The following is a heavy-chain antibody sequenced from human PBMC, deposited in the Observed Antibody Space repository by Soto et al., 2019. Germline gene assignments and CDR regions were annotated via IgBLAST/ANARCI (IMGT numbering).Heavy chain of an antibody. CDR1: GGSFSGYY. J-gene: IGHJ4*02. V-gene: IGHV4-34*01. CDR2: INHSGST. Sequence: PSETLSLTCAVYGGSFSGYYWSWIRQPPGKGLEWIGEINHSGSTNHNPSLKSRVTISVDTSKNQFSLKLSSVTAADTAVYYCARRSSSWSPFDYWGQGTLVTVS. CDR3: ARRSSSWSPFDY. D-gene: IGHD6-13*01.